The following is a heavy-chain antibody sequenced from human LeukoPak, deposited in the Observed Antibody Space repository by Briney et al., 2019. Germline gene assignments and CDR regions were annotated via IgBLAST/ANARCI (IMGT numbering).Heavy chain of an antibody. CDR2: IYYSGST. J-gene: IGHJ6*03. Sequence: SETLSLTCTVSGGSISSFYWSWLRQPPGKGLEWIAYIYYSGSTNYNPSLKSRVTISVDTSKNQFSLRLNSVTAADTAVYYCARGSGSIAAEMYYYYMDVWGKGTTVTVSS. D-gene: IGHD6-6*01. V-gene: IGHV4-59*01. CDR1: GGSISSFY. CDR3: ARGSGSIAAEMYYYYMDV.